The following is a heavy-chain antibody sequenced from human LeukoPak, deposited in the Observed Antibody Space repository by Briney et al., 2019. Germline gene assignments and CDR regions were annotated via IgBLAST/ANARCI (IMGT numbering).Heavy chain of an antibody. CDR1: GGSIGSHY. Sequence: PSETLSLTCTVSGGSIGSHYWSWIRQPPGKGLEWIGYVFYSGTTNYNPSLKSRVTISVDTSKNQFSLKLSSVTAADTAVYYCASGYYDSRGEAFDIWGLGTIVTVSS. D-gene: IGHD3-22*01. V-gene: IGHV4-59*11. J-gene: IGHJ3*02. CDR3: ASGYYDSRGEAFDI. CDR2: VFYSGTT.